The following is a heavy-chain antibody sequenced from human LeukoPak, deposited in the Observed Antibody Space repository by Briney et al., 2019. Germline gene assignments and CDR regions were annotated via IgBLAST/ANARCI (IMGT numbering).Heavy chain of an antibody. CDR3: ARESGSYGDYAFDI. D-gene: IGHD4-17*01. J-gene: IGHJ3*02. Sequence: SETLSLTCTVSGGSISSGSYYWSWIRQPAGKGLEWIGRISTSGTTNYNPSLKSRVTISVDTSKNQFSLKLSSVTAADTAVYYCARESGSYGDYAFDIWGQGTMVTVSS. CDR1: GGSISSGSYY. V-gene: IGHV4-61*02. CDR2: ISTSGTT.